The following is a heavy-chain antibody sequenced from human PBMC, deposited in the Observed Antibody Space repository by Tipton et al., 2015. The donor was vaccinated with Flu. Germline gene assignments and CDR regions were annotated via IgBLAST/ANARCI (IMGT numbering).Heavy chain of an antibody. Sequence: TLSLTCTVSGDSVSNSDYYWNWIRQEPGKGLEWIGHIDFSGSTHYNPSLKSRLTISIDTSKNQFSLRLNGVTGADTAVYCCAREGPYFYGMDVWGQGTTVTVSS. J-gene: IGHJ6*02. V-gene: IGHV4-31*03. CDR2: IDFSGST. CDR3: AREGPYFYGMDV. CDR1: GDSVSNSDYY.